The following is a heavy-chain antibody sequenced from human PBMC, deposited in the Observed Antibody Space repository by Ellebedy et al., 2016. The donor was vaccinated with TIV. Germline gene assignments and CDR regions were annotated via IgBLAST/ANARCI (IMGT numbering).Heavy chain of an antibody. CDR1: GFIFSTYS. CDR2: IRSSTNSI. Sequence: GESLKISXAASGFIFSTYSMNWVRQVPGKGLEWVAFIRSSTNSISYADSVKGRFTISRDDAENSLYLQMNSLRDEDTAVYYCARGGAGFDSMNRELSFDSWGQGTLVTVAS. J-gene: IGHJ4*02. V-gene: IGHV3-48*02. CDR3: ARGGAGFDSMNRELSFDS. D-gene: IGHD1-26*01.